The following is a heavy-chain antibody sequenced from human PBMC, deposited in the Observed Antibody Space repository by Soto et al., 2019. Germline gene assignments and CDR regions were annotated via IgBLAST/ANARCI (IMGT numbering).Heavy chain of an antibody. CDR2: ISYDGSNK. CDR1: GFTFSSYA. CDR3: ARVQHPAYFDY. D-gene: IGHD3-10*01. Sequence: PLGSLRLSCAASGFTFSSYAMHWVRKAPGKGLEWVAVISYDGSNKYYADSVKGRFTISRDNSKNTLYLHLSSVTPEDTAVYYCARVQHPAYFDYWGQGTPVTVSS. V-gene: IGHV3-30-3*01. J-gene: IGHJ4*02.